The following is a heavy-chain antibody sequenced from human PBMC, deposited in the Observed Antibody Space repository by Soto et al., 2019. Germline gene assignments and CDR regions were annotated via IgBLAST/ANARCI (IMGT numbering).Heavy chain of an antibody. V-gene: IGHV5-51*01. CDR3: ARSLGPGYSYGYSPYGMDV. D-gene: IGHD5-18*01. CDR2: IYPGDSDT. J-gene: IGHJ6*02. CDR1: GYSFTSYW. Sequence: PVESLKISCKGSGYSFTSYWIGWVRQMPGKGLEWMGIIYPGDSDTRYSPSFQGQVTISADKSISTAYLQWSSLKASDTAMYYCARSLGPGYSYGYSPYGMDVWGQGTTVTVSS.